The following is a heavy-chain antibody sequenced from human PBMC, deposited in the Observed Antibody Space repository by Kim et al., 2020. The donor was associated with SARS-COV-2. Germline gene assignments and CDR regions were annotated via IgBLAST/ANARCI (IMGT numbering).Heavy chain of an antibody. Sequence: GGSLRLSCAASGFTFSSYAMSWVRQAPGKGLEWVSAISGSGGSRYYADSVKGRFTISRDNSKNTLYLQMNSLRAEDTAVYYCAKGGYIAVAGTLFAFDIWGQGTMVTVSS. J-gene: IGHJ3*02. CDR3: AKGGYIAVAGTLFAFDI. V-gene: IGHV3-23*01. CDR1: GFTFSSYA. D-gene: IGHD6-19*01. CDR2: ISGSGGSR.